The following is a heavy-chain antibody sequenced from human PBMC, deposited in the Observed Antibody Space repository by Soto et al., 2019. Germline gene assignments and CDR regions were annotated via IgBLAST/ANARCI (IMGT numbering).Heavy chain of an antibody. CDR3: ARDLVRVGATIEPGDY. CDR2: IIPIFGTA. D-gene: IGHD1-26*01. Sequence: GASVKVSCTASGGTFSSYAISCVRQAPGQGLEWMGGIIPIFGTANYAQKFQGRVTITADESTSTAYMELSSLRSEDTAVYYCARDLVRVGATIEPGDYWGQGTLVTVSS. CDR1: GGTFSSYA. J-gene: IGHJ4*02. V-gene: IGHV1-69*13.